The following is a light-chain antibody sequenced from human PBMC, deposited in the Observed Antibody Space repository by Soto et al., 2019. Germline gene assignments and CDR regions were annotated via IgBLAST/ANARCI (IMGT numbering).Light chain of an antibody. J-gene: IGKJ1*01. CDR3: QQYSFMWT. V-gene: IGKV3D-15*01. CDR2: GAS. CDR1: QSVNSY. Sequence: EIVMTQSPATLSVSPGERATLSCRASQSVNSYLAWYQQKPGQAPRLLISGASKRATGIPDRFSGSGSGTDFTLTINRLEPEDFAVYYCQQYSFMWTFGQGTKVDIK.